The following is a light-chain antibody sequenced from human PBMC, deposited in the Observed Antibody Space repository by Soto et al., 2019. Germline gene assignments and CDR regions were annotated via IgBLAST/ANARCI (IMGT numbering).Light chain of an antibody. J-gene: IGKJ4*01. V-gene: IGKV2-28*01. CDR1: QSLLHSNGYNC. CDR2: LGS. Sequence: DIVMTQSPLSLPVTPGEPASISCRSSQSLLHSNGYNCLDWYLQKPGQSPQLLIYLGSTRASGVPDRFSGSGSGTDFTLKISRVEADDVGVYYCMQALQTPLTFGGGTKVEIK. CDR3: MQALQTPLT.